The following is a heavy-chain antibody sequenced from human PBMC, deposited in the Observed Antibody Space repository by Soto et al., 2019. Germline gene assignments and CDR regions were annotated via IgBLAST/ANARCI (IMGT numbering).Heavy chain of an antibody. CDR3: ARDPGHADNEYYTFDY. CDR1: GFTFSNSA. J-gene: IGHJ4*02. V-gene: IGHV3-30-3*01. CDR2: ISCAGTST. D-gene: IGHD3-3*01. Sequence: QVQLVESGGGVVQPGRSLRLSCAASGFTFSNSAMHWVRQAPGKGLEWVAVISCAGTSTYYADSVKGRFTISRDNSKDTVYLQLNSLRSEDTAVYHCARDPGHADNEYYTFDYWGQGTLVTVSS.